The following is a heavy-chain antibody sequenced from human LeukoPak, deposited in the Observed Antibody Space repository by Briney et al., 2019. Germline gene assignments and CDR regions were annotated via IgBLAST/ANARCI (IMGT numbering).Heavy chain of an antibody. CDR1: GFTVSSNY. D-gene: IGHD3-3*01. J-gene: IGHJ4*02. CDR3: ARAPDGKLEYYFDY. Sequence: PGGSLRLSCAASGFTVSSNYMSWVRQAPGKGLEWVSVIYSGGSTYYADSVKGRFTISRDNSKNTLYLQMNSLRAEDTAVYYCARAPDGKLEYYFDYWGQGTLVTVSS. V-gene: IGHV3-66*01. CDR2: IYSGGST.